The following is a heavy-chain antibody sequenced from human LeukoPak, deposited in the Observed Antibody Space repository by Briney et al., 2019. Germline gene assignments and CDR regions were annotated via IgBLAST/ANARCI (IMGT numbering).Heavy chain of an antibody. CDR1: GGSISSYY. CDR2: IYYSGST. D-gene: IGHD3-10*01. CDR3: ARSPGVLLWFGELFRGFDY. J-gene: IGHJ4*02. V-gene: IGHV4-59*01. Sequence: SETLSLXCTVSGGSISSYYWSWIRQPPGKGLEWIGYIYYSGSTNYNPSLKSRVTISVDTSKNQFSLKLSSVTAADTAVYYCARSPGVLLWFGELFRGFDYWGQGTLVTVSS.